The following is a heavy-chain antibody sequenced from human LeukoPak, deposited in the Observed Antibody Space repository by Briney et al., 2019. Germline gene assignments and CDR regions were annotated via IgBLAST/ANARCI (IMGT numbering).Heavy chain of an antibody. CDR2: IYYSGST. CDR1: GGSISSYY. Sequence: PSETLSLTCTVSGGSISSYYWSWIRQPPGKGLEWIGYIYYSGSTNYNPSLKSRVTISVDTSKNQFSLKLSSVTAADTAVYYCARVGIAVAGSLNFDYWGQGTLVTVSP. CDR3: ARVGIAVAGSLNFDY. V-gene: IGHV4-59*01. J-gene: IGHJ4*02. D-gene: IGHD6-19*01.